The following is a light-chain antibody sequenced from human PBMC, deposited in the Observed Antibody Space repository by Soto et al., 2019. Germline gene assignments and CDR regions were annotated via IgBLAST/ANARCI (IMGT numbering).Light chain of an antibody. V-gene: IGLV2-23*01. CDR1: SSDVGTYNL. Sequence: QSVLTQPASVSGSPGQLITISCTGTSSDVGTYNLVSWYQQHPGKAPKLMIFEGSKRPSGVSNRFSGSKSGNTASLTISGLQAEDEADYYCCSYARSSTYVFGTGTKVTVL. CDR2: EGS. J-gene: IGLJ1*01. CDR3: CSYARSSTYV.